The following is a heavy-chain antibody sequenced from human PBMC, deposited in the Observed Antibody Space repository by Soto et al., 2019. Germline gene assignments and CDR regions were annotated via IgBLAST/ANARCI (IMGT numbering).Heavy chain of an antibody. CDR1: GFTFSRYA. Sequence: GGSLRLSCAASGFTFSRYAMSWVRQAPGKGLEWVSAISGSGGSTYYADSVKGRFTISRDNSKNTLYLQMNSLRAEDTAVYYCATRITMIVVVITPFDYWGQGTLVTVSS. J-gene: IGHJ4*02. CDR3: ATRITMIVVVITPFDY. D-gene: IGHD3-22*01. CDR2: ISGSGGST. V-gene: IGHV3-23*01.